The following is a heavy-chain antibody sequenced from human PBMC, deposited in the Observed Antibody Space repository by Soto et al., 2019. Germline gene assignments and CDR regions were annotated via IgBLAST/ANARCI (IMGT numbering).Heavy chain of an antibody. J-gene: IGHJ6*02. CDR1: GGSFSGYY. D-gene: IGHD6-19*01. Sequence: SETLSLTCAVYGGSFSGYYWSWIRQPPGKGLEWIGEINHSGSTNYNPSHKSRVTISVDTSKNQFSLKLSSVTAADTAVYYCARASRGAGYYYYYGMDVWGQGTTVTISS. CDR2: INHSGST. V-gene: IGHV4-34*01. CDR3: ARASRGAGYYYYYGMDV.